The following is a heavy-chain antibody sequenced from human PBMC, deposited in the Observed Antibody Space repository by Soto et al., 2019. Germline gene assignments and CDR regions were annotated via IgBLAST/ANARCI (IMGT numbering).Heavy chain of an antibody. CDR1: GFIFNNYP. Sequence: EVQLLEAGGGLVQPVGSLRLSCVASGFIFNNYPMTWVRQAPGKGLEWVSTVLTTGASYYADSVRGRFTISRDDSKSTLYLQMNSLRVDDTAEYHCAKDWFDYWGQGTLVTVSS. CDR3: AKDWFDY. V-gene: IGHV3-23*01. CDR2: VLTTGAS. J-gene: IGHJ5*01.